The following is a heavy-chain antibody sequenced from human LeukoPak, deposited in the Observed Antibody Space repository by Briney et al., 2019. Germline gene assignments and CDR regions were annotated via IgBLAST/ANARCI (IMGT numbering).Heavy chain of an antibody. CDR2: INPHSGGT. Sequence: ASVKVSCKASGYTFIGYYMHWVRQAPGQGLEWMGWINPHSGGTNSEQNFQGRVTMSRDTSISTVYMELSRLRSDDTALYYCAREGVIGDGYNFFDYWGQGTLVAVSS. J-gene: IGHJ4*02. CDR1: GYTFIGYY. D-gene: IGHD5-24*01. V-gene: IGHV1-2*02. CDR3: AREGVIGDGYNFFDY.